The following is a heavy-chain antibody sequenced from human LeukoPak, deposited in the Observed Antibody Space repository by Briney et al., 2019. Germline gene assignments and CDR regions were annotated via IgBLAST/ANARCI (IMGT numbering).Heavy chain of an antibody. CDR1: GYTFTGYY. Sequence: ASVKVSCKASGYTFTGYYMHWVRQAPGQGLEWMGWINPNSGGTNYAQKFQGRVTMTRDTSISTAYMELSRLRSDDTAVYYCARNLGYCSSTSCSYYMDVWGKGTTVTVSS. D-gene: IGHD2-2*01. V-gene: IGHV1-2*02. CDR3: ARNLGYCSSTSCSYYMDV. CDR2: INPNSGGT. J-gene: IGHJ6*03.